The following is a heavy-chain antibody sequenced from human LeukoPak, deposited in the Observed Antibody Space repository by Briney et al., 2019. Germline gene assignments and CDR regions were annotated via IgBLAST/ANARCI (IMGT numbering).Heavy chain of an antibody. CDR1: GYTFSDYA. V-gene: IGHV1-2*02. CDR3: ARDLSSWYDDDWFDP. CDR2: INPNSGGT. J-gene: IGHJ5*02. D-gene: IGHD6-13*01. Sequence: GASVKVSCKASGYTFSDYAIHWVRQAPGQGLEWMGWINPNSGGTNYAQKFQGRVTMTRDTSISTAYMELSRLRSDDTAVYYCARDLSSWYDDDWFDPWGQGTLVTVSS.